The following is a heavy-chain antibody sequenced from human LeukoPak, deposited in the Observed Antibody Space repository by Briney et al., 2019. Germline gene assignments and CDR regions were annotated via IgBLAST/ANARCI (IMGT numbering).Heavy chain of an antibody. J-gene: IGHJ4*02. V-gene: IGHV3-11*01. CDR2: ISSSGSTI. CDR3: VKDDPFRSPDY. CDR1: GFTFSDYY. Sequence: GGSLRLSCAASGFTFSDYYMSWIRQAPGKGREGVSYISSSGSTIYYADSVKGRFTISRDNAKNSLYLQMNSLRAEDTAMYYCVKDDPFRSPDYWGQGTLVTVSS.